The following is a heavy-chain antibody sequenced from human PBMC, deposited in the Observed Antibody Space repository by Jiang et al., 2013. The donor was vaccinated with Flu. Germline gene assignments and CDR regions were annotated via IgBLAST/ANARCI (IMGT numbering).Heavy chain of an antibody. D-gene: IGHD6-13*01. V-gene: IGHV4-38-2*02. CDR2: MYYGGST. Sequence: KGLEWIGSMYYGGSTYYNPSLKSRVTISVDTSKNQFSLKLSSVTAADTAVYYCARDFGAAAGTTTYYYYGMDVWGQGTTVTVSS. J-gene: IGHJ6*02. CDR3: ARDFGAAAGTTTYYYYGMDV.